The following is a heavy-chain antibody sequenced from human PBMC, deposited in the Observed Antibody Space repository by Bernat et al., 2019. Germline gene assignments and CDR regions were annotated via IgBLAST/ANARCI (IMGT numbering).Heavy chain of an antibody. CDR1: GFTFSNYW. CDR3: ARGGYCSSTSCYVGYFDY. V-gene: IGHV3-7*04. D-gene: IGHD2-2*01. J-gene: IGHJ4*02. CDR2: IKEDGSEK. Sequence: EVQLVESGGGLVQPGGSLRLSCATSGFTFSNYWMSWLRQAPGKGLDWVANIKEDGSEKYYEDSVKGRFTISRDNAKNSLYLQMNSLRAEDTAVYYCARGGYCSSTSCYVGYFDYWGQGTLVPVSS.